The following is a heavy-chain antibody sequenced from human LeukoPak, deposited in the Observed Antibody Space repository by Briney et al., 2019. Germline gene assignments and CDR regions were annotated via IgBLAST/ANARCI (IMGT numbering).Heavy chain of an antibody. J-gene: IGHJ4*02. Sequence: GASVKVSCKASGYTFTGYYMHWMRQAPGQGLEWMGWINPNSGGTNYAQKFQGRVTMTRDTSISTAYMELSRLRSDDTAVYYCARFGDTAMVYYFDYWGQGTLVTVSS. CDR1: GYTFTGYY. CDR3: ARFGDTAMVYYFDY. V-gene: IGHV1-2*02. CDR2: INPNSGGT. D-gene: IGHD5-18*01.